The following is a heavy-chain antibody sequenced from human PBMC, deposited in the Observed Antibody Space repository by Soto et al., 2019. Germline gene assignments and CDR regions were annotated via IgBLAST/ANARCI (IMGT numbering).Heavy chain of an antibody. Sequence: QVKLVQSGAEVKKPGASVKVSCKASGYTFTSYDINWVRLAPGQGLEWMGWMNPNSGNTAYAQKCQGRVTMTRNTSISTAYMELSSLRSEDTAVYYCARLKQDYAVAWGQGTLVTVSS. CDR3: ARLKQDYAVA. D-gene: IGHD3-16*01. V-gene: IGHV1-8*01. CDR1: GYTFTSYD. CDR2: MNPNSGNT. J-gene: IGHJ5*02.